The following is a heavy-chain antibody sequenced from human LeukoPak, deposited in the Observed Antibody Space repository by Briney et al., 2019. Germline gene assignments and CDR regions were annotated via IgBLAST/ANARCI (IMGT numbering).Heavy chain of an antibody. Sequence: PGRSLRLSCAASGFPFSSYGMHWVRQAPGKGLEWVAVIWYDGSNKYYADSVKGRFTISRDNSKNTLYLQMNSLRAEDTAVYYCARSGSEQNYYYYGMDVWGQGTPVTVSS. J-gene: IGHJ6*02. V-gene: IGHV3-33*01. CDR2: IWYDGSNK. CDR3: ARSGSEQNYYYYGMDV. D-gene: IGHD3-22*01. CDR1: GFPFSSYG.